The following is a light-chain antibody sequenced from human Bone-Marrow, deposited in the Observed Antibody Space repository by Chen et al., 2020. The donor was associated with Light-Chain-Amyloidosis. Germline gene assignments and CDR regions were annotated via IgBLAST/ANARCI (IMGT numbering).Light chain of an antibody. CDR3: QQYGTSPLT. J-gene: IGKJ4*01. CDR2: GSS. V-gene: IGKV3-20*01. Sequence: EIVLTQSPGTLSLSPGEGANLSCRASQTISSNYLTWYQQKFGQAPRLRIYGSSSRATGIPDRFNGSGSVTDFTLTISRLRPEKFAMYYCQQYGTSPLTFVGGTKVEI. CDR1: QTISSNY.